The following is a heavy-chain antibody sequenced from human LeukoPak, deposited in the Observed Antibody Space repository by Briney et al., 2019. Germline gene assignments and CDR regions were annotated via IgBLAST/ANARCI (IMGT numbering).Heavy chain of an antibody. J-gene: IGHJ3*02. Sequence: GGSLRLSCAASGTTFDSHYMTWVRQTPEKGLEWVANINQDGSEKNYVDSVKGRFTISRDNAKKSLYLQMNSLRAEDTAVYYCARAYYGSAFDIWGQGTMVTVSS. V-gene: IGHV3-7*01. D-gene: IGHD4-17*01. CDR3: ARAYYGSAFDI. CDR2: INQDGSEK. CDR1: GTTFDSHY.